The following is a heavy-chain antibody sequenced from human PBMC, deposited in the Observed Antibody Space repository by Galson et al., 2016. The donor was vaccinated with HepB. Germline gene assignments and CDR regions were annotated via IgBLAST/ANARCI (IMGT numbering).Heavy chain of an antibody. D-gene: IGHD3-16*01. CDR2: ISYDGSRK. Sequence: SLRLSCAASGFTFSRSAMFWVRQAPGNGLEWVAAISYDGSRKYYADSVKGRFTITRDNSKNTLYLQMDGLRSEDTAVYYCVRGGGSPGHRYFDLWGRGTQVPVSS. J-gene: IGHJ2*01. CDR3: VRGGGSPGHRYFDL. CDR1: GFTFSRSA. V-gene: IGHV3-30-3*01.